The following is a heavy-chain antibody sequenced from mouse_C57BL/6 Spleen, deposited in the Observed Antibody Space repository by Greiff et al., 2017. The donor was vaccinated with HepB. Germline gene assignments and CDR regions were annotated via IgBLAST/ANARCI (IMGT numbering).Heavy chain of an antibody. D-gene: IGHD4-1*01. Sequence: VQLQQPGAELVKPGASVKLSCKASGYTFTSYWMHWVKQRPGQGLEWIGMIHPNSGSTNYNEKFKSKATLTVDKSSSTAYMQLSSLTSEDSAVYYCARGLGDYYWYFDVWGTGTTVTVSS. CDR2: IHPNSGST. CDR3: ARGLGDYYWYFDV. J-gene: IGHJ1*03. V-gene: IGHV1-64*01. CDR1: GYTFTSYW.